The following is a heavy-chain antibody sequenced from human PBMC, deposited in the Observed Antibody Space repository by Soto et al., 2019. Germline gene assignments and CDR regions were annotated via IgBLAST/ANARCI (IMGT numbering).Heavy chain of an antibody. D-gene: IGHD4-4*01. CDR2: IYYSGST. J-gene: IGHJ5*02. Sequence: SETLSLTCTVSGGSISSYYWSWIRQPPGKGLEWIGYIYYSGSTNYNPSLKSRVTISVDTSKNQFSLKLSSVTAADTAVYYCARDNMTTGLDPWGQGSLVTVSS. CDR1: GGSISSYY. CDR3: ARDNMTTGLDP. V-gene: IGHV4-59*12.